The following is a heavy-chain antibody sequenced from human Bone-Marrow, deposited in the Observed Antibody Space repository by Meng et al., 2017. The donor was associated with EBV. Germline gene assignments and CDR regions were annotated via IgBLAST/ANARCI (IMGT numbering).Heavy chain of an antibody. CDR1: CGSISSMNW. CDR3: ARAWSVTSGFDP. CDR2: IYHSGST. Sequence: LEDPGPGCQKPSGTVSITCAVSCGSISSMNWWRWVRQPPGKGLEWIGEIYHSGSTKYNPSLKSRVTISVDKSKNQFSLKLSSVTAADTAVYYCARAWSVTSGFDPWGQGTLVTVFS. D-gene: IGHD2-21*02. V-gene: IGHV4-4*02. J-gene: IGHJ5*02.